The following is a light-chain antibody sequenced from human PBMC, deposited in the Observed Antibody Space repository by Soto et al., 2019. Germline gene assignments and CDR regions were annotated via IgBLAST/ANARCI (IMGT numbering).Light chain of an antibody. V-gene: IGKV4-1*01. Sequence: DIVMTQSPDSLAVSLGERATINCKSSQSVLYTSNNKNYLAWYQQKAGQPPKLLIYWASTRESGVPDRFSGSGSETDFTLTISSLQAEDVAVYYCQQYYTTPAYTFGQGTKLEIK. CDR3: QQYYTTPAYT. CDR2: WAS. J-gene: IGKJ2*01. CDR1: QSVLYTSNNKNY.